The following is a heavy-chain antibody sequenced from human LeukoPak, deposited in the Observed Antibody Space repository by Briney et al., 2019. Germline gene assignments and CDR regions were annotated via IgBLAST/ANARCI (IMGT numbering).Heavy chain of an antibody. J-gene: IGHJ4*02. V-gene: IGHV3-21*01. CDR3: ARSIGDYYDSSGPHPYDY. CDR2: ISSSSSYI. CDR1: GFTFSSYS. Sequence: GGSLRLSCAASGFTFSSYSMNWVRQAPGKGLEWVSSISSSSSYIYYADSVKGRFTISRDNAKKSLYLQMNSLRAEDTAVYYCARSIGDYYDSSGPHPYDYWGQGTLVTVSS. D-gene: IGHD3-22*01.